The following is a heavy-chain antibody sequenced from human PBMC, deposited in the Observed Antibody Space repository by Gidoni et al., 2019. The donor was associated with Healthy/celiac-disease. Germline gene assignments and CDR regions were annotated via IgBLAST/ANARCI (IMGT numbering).Heavy chain of an antibody. J-gene: IGHJ4*02. CDR3: ARTYYDFWSGYYTKPEFDY. CDR2: IYYSGST. CDR1: GGSIRSSSYY. Sequence: QLQLQESGPGLVKPSETLSLTCTVSGGSIRSSSYYWGWIRQPPGKGLEWIGSIYYSGSTYYNPSLKSRVTISVDTSKNQFSLKLSSVTAADTAVYYCARTYYDFWSGYYTKPEFDYWGQGTLVTVSS. D-gene: IGHD3-3*01. V-gene: IGHV4-39*01.